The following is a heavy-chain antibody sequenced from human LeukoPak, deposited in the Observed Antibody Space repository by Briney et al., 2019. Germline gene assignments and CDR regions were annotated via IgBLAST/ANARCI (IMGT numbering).Heavy chain of an antibody. Sequence: ASVKVSCKASGYTFTGYYMQWVRQAPGQGLEWMGWINPNSGGTNYAQKFQGRVTMTRDTSISTAYMELSRLRSDDTAVYYCAREEYGRNIAARPNWFDPWGRGTLVTVSS. D-gene: IGHD6-6*01. CDR2: INPNSGGT. CDR3: AREEYGRNIAARPNWFDP. V-gene: IGHV1-2*02. CDR1: GYTFTGYY. J-gene: IGHJ5*02.